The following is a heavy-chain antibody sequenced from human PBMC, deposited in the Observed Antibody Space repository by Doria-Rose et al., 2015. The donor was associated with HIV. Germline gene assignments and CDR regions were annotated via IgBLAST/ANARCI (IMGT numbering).Heavy chain of an antibody. J-gene: IGHJ3*01. V-gene: IGHV3-23*01. Sequence: AMIWVRQAPGRGLEFVAAIRGSGGGTIYAESVRGRFTMSRDNSRNTLYLQMNSLRAEDTAVYYCARDPNGDYVGAFEFWGQGTVVTVS. D-gene: IGHD4-17*01. CDR1: A. CDR2: IRGSGGGT. CDR3: ARDPNGDYVGAFEF.